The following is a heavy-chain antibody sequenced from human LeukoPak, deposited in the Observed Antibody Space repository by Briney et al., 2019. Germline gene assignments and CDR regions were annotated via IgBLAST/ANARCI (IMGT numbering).Heavy chain of an antibody. V-gene: IGHV3-30*04. CDR1: GFTFSSYA. J-gene: IGHJ6*04. D-gene: IGHD1-26*01. Sequence: PGRSLRLSCAASGFTFSSYAMHWVRQAPGKGLEWVAVISHDGSNKYYADSVKGRFTISRDNSKNTLYLQMNSLRAEDTAVYYCARAKGYSIYYYGMDVWGKGTTVTVSS. CDR2: ISHDGSNK. CDR3: ARAKGYSIYYYGMDV.